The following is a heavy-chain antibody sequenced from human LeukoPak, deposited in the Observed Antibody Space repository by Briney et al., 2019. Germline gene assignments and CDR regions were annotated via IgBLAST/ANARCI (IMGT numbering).Heavy chain of an antibody. CDR1: SGTFSSYA. V-gene: IGHV1-69*04. J-gene: IGHJ6*02. Sequence: SVKVSCKASSGTFSSYAISWVRQAPGQGREWMGRTIPILGIANYAQKFQGRVTITADKSTSTGYMELSSLRSEDTAVYYCARESGATYYYYGMDVWGQGTTVSVSS. CDR3: ARESGATYYYYGMDV. D-gene: IGHD1-26*01. CDR2: TIPILGIA.